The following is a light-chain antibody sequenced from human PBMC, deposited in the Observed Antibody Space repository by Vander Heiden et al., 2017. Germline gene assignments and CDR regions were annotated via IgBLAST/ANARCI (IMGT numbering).Light chain of an antibody. J-gene: IGLJ1*01. Sequence: QSVLTPPPSVSGAPGQRVTISCTGSSSNIGAGYDVHWYRQLPGTAPKLLIYANTNRPSGVPDRFSGSRSGTSASLAITGLQAEDEADYYCQSYDTSLSVLYVFGTGTKVTVL. CDR1: SSNIGAGYD. V-gene: IGLV1-40*01. CDR2: ANT. CDR3: QSYDTSLSVLYV.